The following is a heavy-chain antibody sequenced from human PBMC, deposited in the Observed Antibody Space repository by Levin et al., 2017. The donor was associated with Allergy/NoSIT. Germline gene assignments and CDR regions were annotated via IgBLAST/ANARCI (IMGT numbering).Heavy chain of an antibody. Sequence: PGGSLRLSCKGSGYSFTSYWIGWVRQMPGKGLEWMGIIYLGDSDTRYSPSFQGQVTISADKSISTAYVQWSSLKASDTAMYYCARLKDYGGNTGHAFDIWGQGTMVTVSS. CDR2: IYLGDSDT. CDR3: ARLKDYGGNTGHAFDI. J-gene: IGHJ3*02. D-gene: IGHD4-23*01. CDR1: GYSFTSYW. V-gene: IGHV5-51*01.